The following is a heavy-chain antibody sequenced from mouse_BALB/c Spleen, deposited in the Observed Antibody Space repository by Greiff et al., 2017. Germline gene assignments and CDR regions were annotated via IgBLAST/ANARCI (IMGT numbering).Heavy chain of an antibody. CDR1: GYTFTDYY. CDR3: ARSGYGNPRGAWFAY. D-gene: IGHD2-10*02. CDR2: IYPGSGNT. Sequence: QVQLKESGAELARPGASVKLSCKASGYTFTDYYINWVKQRTGQGLEWIGEIYPGSGNTYYNEKFKGKATLTADKSSSTAYMQLSSLTSEDSAVYFCARSGYGNPRGAWFAYWGQGTLVTVSA. V-gene: IGHV1-77*01. J-gene: IGHJ3*01.